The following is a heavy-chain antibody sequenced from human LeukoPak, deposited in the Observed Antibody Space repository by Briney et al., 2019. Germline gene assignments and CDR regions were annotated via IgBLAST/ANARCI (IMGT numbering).Heavy chain of an antibody. D-gene: IGHD2/OR15-2a*01. CDR3: ARGTFYFDY. CDR2: IGGSGSPI. J-gene: IGHJ4*02. CDR1: RFTFSSYE. Sequence: PGGSLRLSRAASRFTFSSYEMNWVRQAPGQGLEWVSYIGGSGSPIYYADSVKGRFTISRDNAKNSLYLQMNSLRAEDTAVYYCARGTFYFDYWGQGTLVTVSS. V-gene: IGHV3-48*03.